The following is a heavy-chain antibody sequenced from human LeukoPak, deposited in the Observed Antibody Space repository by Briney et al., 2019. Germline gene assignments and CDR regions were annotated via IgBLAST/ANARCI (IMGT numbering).Heavy chain of an antibody. V-gene: IGHV4-34*01. J-gene: IGHJ4*02. CDR3: ARAPDFTPSQYYFDY. D-gene: IGHD3-3*01. CDR1: GGSFSGYY. CDR2: INHSGST. Sequence: SETLSLTCAVYGGSFSGYYWSWIRQPPGKGLEWIGEINHSGSTNYNPSLKSRVTISVDTSKNQFSLKLSSVTAADTAVYYCARAPDFTPSQYYFDYWGQGTLVTVSS.